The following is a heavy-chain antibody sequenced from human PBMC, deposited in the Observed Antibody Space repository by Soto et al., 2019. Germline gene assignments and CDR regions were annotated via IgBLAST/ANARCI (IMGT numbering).Heavy chain of an antibody. CDR2: MNPDSGDT. V-gene: IGHV1-8*01. CDR1: VYTFTNYH. J-gene: IGHJ3*02. Sequence: SVNVSCRPTVYTFTNYHVIWVRQATGQGLEWMGWMNPDSGDTKYEQKFQGRVSMTRNTSISTAYMELSSLRSADTAVYYCASQYGNDAFDIWGQGTMVTVSS. D-gene: IGHD4-17*01. CDR3: ASQYGNDAFDI.